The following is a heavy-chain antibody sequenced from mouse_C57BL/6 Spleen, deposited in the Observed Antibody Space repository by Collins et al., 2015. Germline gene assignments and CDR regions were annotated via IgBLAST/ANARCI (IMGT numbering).Heavy chain of an antibody. CDR3: ARRGTTVGGFAY. J-gene: IGHJ3*01. CDR1: GFAFSSYD. D-gene: IGHD1-1*01. Sequence: EVQLVESGGGLVKPGGSLKLSCAASGFAFSSYDMSWVRQTPEKRLEWVAYISSGGGSTYYPDTVKGRFTISRDNAKNTLYLQMSSLKSEDTAMYYCARRGTTVGGFAYWGQGTLVTVSA. V-gene: IGHV5-12-1*01. CDR2: ISSGGGST.